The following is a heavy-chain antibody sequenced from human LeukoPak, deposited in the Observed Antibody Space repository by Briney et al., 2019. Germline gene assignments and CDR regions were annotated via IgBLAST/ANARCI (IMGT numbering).Heavy chain of an antibody. CDR3: ARGVLTGDPDY. V-gene: IGHV3-21*01. D-gene: IGHD7-27*01. Sequence: GGSLRLSCAASGFTFSSYSMNWVRQAPGKGLEWVSSVSSSSSYIYYADSVKGRFTISRDNAKNSLYLQMNSLRAEDTAVYYCARGVLTGDPDYWGQGTLDTVSS. CDR2: VSSSSSYI. J-gene: IGHJ4*02. CDR1: GFTFSSYS.